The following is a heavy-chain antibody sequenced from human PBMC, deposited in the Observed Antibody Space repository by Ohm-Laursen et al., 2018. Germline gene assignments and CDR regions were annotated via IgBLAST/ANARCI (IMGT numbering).Heavy chain of an antibody. J-gene: IGHJ1*01. D-gene: IGHD6-13*01. V-gene: IGHV4-4*07. CDR3: ARGDSSSSTTEYFQH. Sequence: SETLSLTCSVSGGSISSYYWSWIQQPAGKGLEWIGRIYTSGSTNYNPSLKSRVTMSVDTSKNQFSLKLSSVTAADTAVYYCARGDSSSSTTEYFQHWGQGTLVTVSS. CDR2: IYTSGST. CDR1: GGSISSYY.